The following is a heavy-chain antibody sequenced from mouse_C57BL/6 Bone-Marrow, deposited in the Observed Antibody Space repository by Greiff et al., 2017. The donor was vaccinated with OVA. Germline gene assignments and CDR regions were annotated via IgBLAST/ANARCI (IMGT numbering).Heavy chain of an antibody. CDR1: GFSLSTFGMG. CDR2: IWWDDDK. J-gene: IGHJ4*01. CDR3: ARSYYGYDEGAMDY. D-gene: IGHD2-9*01. V-gene: IGHV8-8*01. Sequence: QVTLKESGPGILQPSQTLSLTCSFSGFSLSTFGMGVGWIRQPSGKGLEWLVHIWWDDDKYYNPALKSRLTISKDTSKNQVFLKIANVDTADTATYYCARSYYGYDEGAMDYWGQGTSVTVSS.